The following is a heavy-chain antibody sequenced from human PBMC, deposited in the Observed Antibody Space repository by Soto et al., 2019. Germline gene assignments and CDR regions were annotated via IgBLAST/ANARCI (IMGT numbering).Heavy chain of an antibody. CDR1: GFSLSTTGRG. V-gene: IGHV2-5*01. CDR2: IYWNDDK. D-gene: IGHD4-17*01. J-gene: IGHJ5*02. Sequence: QITLKESGPTLVKPTQALTLTCSFSGFSLSTTGRGVGWVRQPPGKALEWLAVIYWNDDKRFSPSLKSRLTITKDTSKNQVVLTMTNMDPVDTATYYCAHRGYGDYPRDNWFDPWGQGTLVTVSP. CDR3: AHRGYGDYPRDNWFDP.